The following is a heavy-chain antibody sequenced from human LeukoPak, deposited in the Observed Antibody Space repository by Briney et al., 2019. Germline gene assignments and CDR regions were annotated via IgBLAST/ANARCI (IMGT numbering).Heavy chain of an antibody. CDR1: GFTFSSYG. CDR2: ISYDGSNK. Sequence: GRSLRLSCAASGFTFSSYGMHWVRQAPGKGLEWVAVISYDGSNKYYADSVKGRFTISRDNSKNTLYLQMNSLRAEDTAVYYCAKDRYLWGWGQGTLVTVSS. D-gene: IGHD2-21*01. CDR3: AKDRYLWG. V-gene: IGHV3-30*18. J-gene: IGHJ4*02.